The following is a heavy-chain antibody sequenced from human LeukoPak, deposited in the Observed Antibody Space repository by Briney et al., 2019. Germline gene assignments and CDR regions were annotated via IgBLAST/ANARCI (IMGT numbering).Heavy chain of an antibody. Sequence: SETLSLTCTVSGGSISSYYWSWIRQPPGKGLEWIGSIYYSGSTYYNPSLKSRVTISVDTSKNQFSLKLSSVTAADTAVYYCARDPLFKGYYGSGSLWGQGTMVTVSS. J-gene: IGHJ3*01. D-gene: IGHD3-10*01. CDR2: IYYSGST. CDR1: GGSISSYY. V-gene: IGHV4-59*12. CDR3: ARDPLFKGYYGSGSL.